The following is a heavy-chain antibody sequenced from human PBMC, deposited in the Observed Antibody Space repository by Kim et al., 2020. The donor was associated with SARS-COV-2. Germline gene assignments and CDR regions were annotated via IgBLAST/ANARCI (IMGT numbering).Heavy chain of an antibody. CDR1: GFTFSNAW. CDR3: TTRIVGATSGQGSVVREGAFDI. D-gene: IGHD1-26*01. Sequence: GGSLRLSCAASGFTFSNAWMSWVRQAPGKGLEWVGRIKSKTDGGTTDYAAPVKGRFTISRDDSKNTLYLQMNSLKTEDTAVYYCTTRIVGATSGQGSVVREGAFDIWGQGTMVTVSS. V-gene: IGHV3-15*01. J-gene: IGHJ3*02. CDR2: IKSKTDGGTT.